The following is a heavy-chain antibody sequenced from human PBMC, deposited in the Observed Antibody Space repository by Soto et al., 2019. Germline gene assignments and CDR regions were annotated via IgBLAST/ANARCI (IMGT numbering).Heavy chain of an antibody. V-gene: IGHV1-69*02. CDR3: ASRSSVVVVPAAMDYYYYGMDV. D-gene: IGHD2-2*01. J-gene: IGHJ6*02. Sequence: QVQLVQSGAEVKKPGSSVKVSCKASGGTFSSYTISWVRQAPGQGLEWMGRIIPILGIANYAQKFQGRVTITADKSTSTDYMEMSSLRSEDTAVYYCASRSSVVVVPAAMDYYYYGMDVWGQGTTVTVSS. CDR2: IIPILGIA. CDR1: GGTFSSYT.